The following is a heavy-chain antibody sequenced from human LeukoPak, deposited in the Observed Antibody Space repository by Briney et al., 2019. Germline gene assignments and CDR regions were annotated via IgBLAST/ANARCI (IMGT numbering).Heavy chain of an antibody. J-gene: IGHJ5*02. CDR2: IYYSGST. CDR1: GGSISSSSYY. Sequence: SETLSLTCTVPGGSISSSSYYWGWIRQPPGKGLEWIGSIYYSGSTYYNPSLKSRVTISVDSSKNQFSLKLSSVTAADTAVYYCARSSSWFLNWFDPWGQGTLVTVSS. CDR3: ARSSSWFLNWFDP. V-gene: IGHV4-39*07. D-gene: IGHD6-13*01.